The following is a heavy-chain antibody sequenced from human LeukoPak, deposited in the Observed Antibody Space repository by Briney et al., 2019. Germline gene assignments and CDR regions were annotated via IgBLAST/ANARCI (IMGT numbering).Heavy chain of an antibody. D-gene: IGHD3-10*01. Sequence: GGSLRLSCATSGFTFSSFWMSWVRQAPGKGLEWVANIKHDGSEKHYVDAVRGRFTISRDSAKNSLYLQMSSLRAEDTAVYYCAKDPLQYGSGSYYFEYWGQGTLVTVSS. V-gene: IGHV3-7*01. CDR2: IKHDGSEK. J-gene: IGHJ4*02. CDR3: AKDPLQYGSGSYYFEY. CDR1: GFTFSSFW.